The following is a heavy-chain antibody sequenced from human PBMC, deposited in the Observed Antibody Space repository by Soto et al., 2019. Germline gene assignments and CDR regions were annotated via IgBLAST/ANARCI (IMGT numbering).Heavy chain of an antibody. CDR2: ISSSSSYI. Sequence: RAGGSLRLSCAASGFTFSSYSMNWVRQAPGKGLEWVSSISSSSSYIYYADSVKGRFTISRDNAKNSLYLQMNSLRAEDTAVYYCARDPVRFLEWSHYYYYGMDVWGQGTTVTVS. J-gene: IGHJ6*02. CDR3: ARDPVRFLEWSHYYYYGMDV. CDR1: GFTFSSYS. D-gene: IGHD3-3*01. V-gene: IGHV3-21*01.